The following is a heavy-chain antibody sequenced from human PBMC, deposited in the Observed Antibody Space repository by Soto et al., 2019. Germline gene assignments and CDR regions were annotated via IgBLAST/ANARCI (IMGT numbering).Heavy chain of an antibody. V-gene: IGHV4-59*01. J-gene: IGHJ4*02. CDR2: FYYSGST. CDR1: GGSISSYY. CDR3: ARGTLTSYFDY. Sequence: SETLSLTCTVSGGSISSYYWSWIRQPPGKGLEWIGYFYYSGSTNYNPSLKSRVTISVDTSKNQFSLKLSSVAAADTAVYYCARGTLTSYFDYWGQGTLVTVSS.